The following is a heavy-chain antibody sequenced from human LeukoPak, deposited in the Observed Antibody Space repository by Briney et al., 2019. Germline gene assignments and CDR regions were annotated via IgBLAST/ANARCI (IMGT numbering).Heavy chain of an antibody. J-gene: IGHJ4*02. CDR3: ARGVYIAAAQYGY. D-gene: IGHD6-13*01. CDR1: GGSLSSHY. V-gene: IGHV4-59*11. Sequence: SSETLSLTCTVSGGSLSSHYWSWIRQPPGKGLEWIGYIYYSGTTNYNPSLKSRVTISVETSKNQFSLKLSSVTAADTAVYYCARGVYIAAAQYGYWGQGTLVTVSS. CDR2: IYYSGTT.